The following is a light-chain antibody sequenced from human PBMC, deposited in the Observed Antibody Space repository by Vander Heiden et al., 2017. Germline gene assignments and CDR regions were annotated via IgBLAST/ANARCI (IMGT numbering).Light chain of an antibody. CDR1: QGISSA. CDR2: DAS. J-gene: IGKJ5*01. CDR3: QQVNNYPIT. V-gene: IGKV1D-13*01. Sequence: AIQLTQSPSSLSASVGDRVTITCRASQGISSALAWYQQKPGKAPKLLIYDASMLESGVPSRFSGSGSGTDFTLTISSLHPEDFATYYCQQVNNYPITFGQGTQLEIK.